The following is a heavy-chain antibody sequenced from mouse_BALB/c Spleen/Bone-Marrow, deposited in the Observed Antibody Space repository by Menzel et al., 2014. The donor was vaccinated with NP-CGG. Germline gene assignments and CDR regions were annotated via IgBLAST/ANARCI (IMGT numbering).Heavy chain of an antibody. CDR2: ISNGGGST. CDR3: ARQGIYYGYDPFAY. Sequence: VQVVESGGGLVQPGGSLKLSCATSGFPFSDYYMYWVRQTPEKRLEWVAYISNGGGSTYYPDTVKGRFTISRDNAKNTLYLQMSRLKSEDTAMYYCARQGIYYGYDPFAYWGQGTLVTVS. V-gene: IGHV5-12*02. CDR1: GFPFSDYY. J-gene: IGHJ3*01. D-gene: IGHD2-2*01.